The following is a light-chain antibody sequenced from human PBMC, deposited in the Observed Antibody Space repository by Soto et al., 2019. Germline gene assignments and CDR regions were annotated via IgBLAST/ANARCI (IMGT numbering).Light chain of an antibody. CDR3: AAWDDSLNGPV. Sequence: QSVLTQPPSASGTPGQRVAISCSGSSSTFGSNAVNWYQQLPGTAPKLLIYDNDQRPSGVPDRFSGSKSGTSASLAISGLQSDDAADYYCAAWDDSLNGPVFGGWTQLTVL. V-gene: IGLV1-44*01. CDR1: SSTFGSNA. CDR2: DND. J-gene: IGLJ2*01.